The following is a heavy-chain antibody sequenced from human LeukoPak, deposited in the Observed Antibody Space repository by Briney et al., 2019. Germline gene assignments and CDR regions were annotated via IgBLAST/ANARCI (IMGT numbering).Heavy chain of an antibody. CDR2: IYTSGST. CDR1: GGSISSYY. D-gene: IGHD3-10*01. V-gene: IGHV4-4*07. Sequence: SETLSLTCTVSGGSISSYYWSWIRQPAGKGRGCIGRIYTSGSTNYNPSLKSRVTMSVDTSKNQFSLKLSSVTAADTAVYYCARGTYYYGSGSLLDYWGQGTLVTVSS. J-gene: IGHJ4*02. CDR3: ARGTYYYGSGSLLDY.